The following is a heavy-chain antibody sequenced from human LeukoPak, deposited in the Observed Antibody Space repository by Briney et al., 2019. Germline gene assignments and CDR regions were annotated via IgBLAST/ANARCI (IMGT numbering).Heavy chain of an antibody. CDR3: ARDPNGDYIGAFDM. J-gene: IGHJ3*02. Sequence: GGSLRLSCAASGFIFSNYALMWLRQSPGKGLEWVSAIRGSGGGTVYADSVKGRFTISRDNSKNTLYLQMNGLRVEDTAIYYCARDPNGDYIGAFDMWGRGTLVTVSS. CDR2: IRGSGGGT. V-gene: IGHV3-23*01. CDR1: GFIFSNYA. D-gene: IGHD4-17*01.